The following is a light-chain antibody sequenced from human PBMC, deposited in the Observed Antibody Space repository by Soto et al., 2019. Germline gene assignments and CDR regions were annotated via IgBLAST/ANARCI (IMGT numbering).Light chain of an antibody. CDR1: QSVSSN. CDR2: GAS. J-gene: IGKJ5*01. V-gene: IGKV3-15*01. Sequence: MVTQPAATLSMSPGERATLSCRASQSVSSNLAWYQQKPGQAPRLLIYGASSRATGIPVRFSGSGSGTEFTLTISSLQSEDFAVYYCQQYDNWPPITFGQRTRLEI. CDR3: QQYDNWPPIT.